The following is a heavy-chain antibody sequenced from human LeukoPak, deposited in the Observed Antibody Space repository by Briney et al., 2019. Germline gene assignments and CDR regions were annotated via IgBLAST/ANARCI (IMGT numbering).Heavy chain of an antibody. CDR2: IIPIFGSS. CDR3: ASVTTVTTKGHGAFDV. Sequence: AASVKVSCKASGGTFSSSAISWVRQAPGQGLEWLGGIIPIFGSSNYAQNFQGRVTINADESTSTAYMELSSLRSEDTAVYYCASVTTVTTKGHGAFDVWGQGTMVTVSS. D-gene: IGHD4-17*01. CDR1: GGTFSSSA. J-gene: IGHJ3*01. V-gene: IGHV1-69*13.